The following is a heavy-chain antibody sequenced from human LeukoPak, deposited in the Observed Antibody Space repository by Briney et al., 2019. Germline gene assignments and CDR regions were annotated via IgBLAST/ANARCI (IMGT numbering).Heavy chain of an antibody. J-gene: IGHJ6*02. CDR1: GGSFSGYY. V-gene: IGHV4-34*01. CDR2: INHSGST. D-gene: IGHD1-26*01. Sequence: PSETLSLTCTVYGGSFSGYYWSWIRQPPGKGLEWIGEINHSGSTNYNPSLKSRVTISVDTSKNQFSLKLSSVTAADTAVYYCAGQWELRYYGMDVWGQGTTVTVSS. CDR3: AGQWELRYYGMDV.